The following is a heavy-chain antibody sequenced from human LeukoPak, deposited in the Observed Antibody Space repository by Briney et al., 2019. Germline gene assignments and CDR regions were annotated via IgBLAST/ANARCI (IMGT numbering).Heavy chain of an antibody. Sequence: PGGSLRLSCAASGFTFSSYSMNWVRQAPGKGLEWVSSISSSSSSYIYYADSVKGRFTISRDNAKNSLYLQMNSLRAEDTAVYYCASYDILTGSPEGNWGQGTLVTVSS. CDR2: ISSSSSSYI. V-gene: IGHV3-21*01. D-gene: IGHD3-9*01. J-gene: IGHJ4*02. CDR1: GFTFSSYS. CDR3: ASYDILTGSPEGN.